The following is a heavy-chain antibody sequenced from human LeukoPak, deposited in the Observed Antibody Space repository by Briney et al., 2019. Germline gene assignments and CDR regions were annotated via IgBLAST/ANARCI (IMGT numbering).Heavy chain of an antibody. Sequence: GGSLRLSCAASGFTVSSNYMSWVRRAPGKGLEWVSSISSSSSYIYYADSVKGRFTISRDNAKNSLYLQMNSLRAEDTAVYYCARVESGYGGFVDYWGQGTLVTVSS. CDR2: ISSSSSYI. CDR1: GFTVSSNY. D-gene: IGHD5-12*01. J-gene: IGHJ4*02. CDR3: ARVESGYGGFVDY. V-gene: IGHV3-21*01.